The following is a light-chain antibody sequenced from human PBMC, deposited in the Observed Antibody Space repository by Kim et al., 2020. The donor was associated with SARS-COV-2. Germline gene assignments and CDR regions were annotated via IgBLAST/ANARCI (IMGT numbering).Light chain of an antibody. CDR3: QQYDVWPRP. J-gene: IGKJ1*01. Sequence: VYPGERATLSCRASQSVGRHLAWYQKKPGQAPRLLIHGAATRATGIPDRFGGSGSGTEFTLTISSLQSEDVAVYYCQQYDVWPRPFGQGTKVDIK. CDR1: QSVGRH. V-gene: IGKV3-15*01. CDR2: GAA.